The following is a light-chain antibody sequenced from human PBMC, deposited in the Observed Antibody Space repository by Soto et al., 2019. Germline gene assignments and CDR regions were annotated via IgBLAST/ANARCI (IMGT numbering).Light chain of an antibody. Sequence: DIQMTQSPSSVSASVGDRVTITCRATQGLSDSLAWYQQKPGKAPKLLISVTSRLQSGVPSRFSGSASGTDFTLTIDRLQPEDLATYYCQQGHNWPLTFGQGTRLELK. CDR1: QGLSDS. J-gene: IGKJ5*01. CDR2: VTS. CDR3: QQGHNWPLT. V-gene: IGKV1-12*01.